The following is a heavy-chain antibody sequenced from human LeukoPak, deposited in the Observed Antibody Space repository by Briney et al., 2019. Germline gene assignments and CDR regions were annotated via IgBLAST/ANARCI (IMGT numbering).Heavy chain of an antibody. J-gene: IGHJ3*02. V-gene: IGHV1-46*03. CDR3: ARGVLFFSAFAI. D-gene: IGHD2-8*02. Sequence: ASVKVSCKASGYSFTSYYMNWVRQAPGQGLEWIGIINPIGGSTHYAQRFQGRLTMTRDTSTSTGYMELSSLRSEDTAVYYCARGVLFFSAFAIWGQGTMVIVSS. CDR1: GYSFTSYY. CDR2: INPIGGST.